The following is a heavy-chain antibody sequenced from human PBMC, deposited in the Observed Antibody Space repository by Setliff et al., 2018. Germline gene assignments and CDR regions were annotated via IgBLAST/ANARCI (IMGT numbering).Heavy chain of an antibody. CDR3: ARSDGGSSGLDY. V-gene: IGHV3-30-3*02. CDR1: GFTFSTHA. CDR2: SRYAENYQ. D-gene: IGHD2-15*01. Sequence: AGGSLRLSCGASGFTFSTHAMHWVRQAPGKGLEWVAVSRYAENYQYYADSVKGRFTISRDNSENTLYLQMNSLRPDDTAVYHCARSDGGSSGLDYWGQGTLVTVSS. J-gene: IGHJ4*02.